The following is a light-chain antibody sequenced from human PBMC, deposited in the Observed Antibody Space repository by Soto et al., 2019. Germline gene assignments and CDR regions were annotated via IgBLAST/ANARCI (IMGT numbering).Light chain of an antibody. J-gene: IGLJ3*02. CDR2: VSSDGSH. V-gene: IGLV4-69*01. CDR3: QTWGTGIWV. CDR1: SGHSSNA. Sequence: QTVVTQTPSASASLGASVKLTCILSSGHSSNAIVWHQQQPEQGPRYLMKVSSDGSHSKGDGIPDRFSGSSSGAERYLTISSLQSEDEADYYCQTWGTGIWVFGGGTKLTVL.